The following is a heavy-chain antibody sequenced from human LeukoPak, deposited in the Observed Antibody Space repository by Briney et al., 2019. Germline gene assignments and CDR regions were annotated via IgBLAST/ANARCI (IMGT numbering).Heavy chain of an antibody. Sequence: PSETLSLTCTVSGDSISDGGYYWRWIRQQPGKGLEWIGYIYQTGPAYYNPSPRSRLMISMDTSKNRFSLRLSSVTAADTAVYYRARDRRGSAWTNWLDPWGQGTLVTVSP. J-gene: IGHJ5*02. CDR2: IYQTGPA. V-gene: IGHV4-31*03. CDR3: ARDRRGSAWTNWLDP. CDR1: GDSISDGGYY. D-gene: IGHD6-25*01.